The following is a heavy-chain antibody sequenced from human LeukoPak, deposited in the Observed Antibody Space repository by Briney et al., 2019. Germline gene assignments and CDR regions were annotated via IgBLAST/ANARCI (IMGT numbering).Heavy chain of an antibody. CDR3: TRVVYGSGAVYYYYGMDV. Sequence: AGGSLRLSCAASGFTFDDYAMHWVRQAPGKGLEWVSGISWNSGSIGYADSVKGRFTISRDNAKNSLYLQMNSLRAEDTAVYYCTRVVYGSGAVYYYYGMDVWGQGTTVTVSS. D-gene: IGHD3-10*01. CDR1: GFTFDDYA. V-gene: IGHV3-9*01. J-gene: IGHJ6*02. CDR2: ISWNSGSI.